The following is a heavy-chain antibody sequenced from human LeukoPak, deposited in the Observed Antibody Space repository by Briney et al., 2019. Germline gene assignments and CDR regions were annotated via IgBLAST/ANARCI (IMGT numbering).Heavy chain of an antibody. CDR3: ASRYYYDSSGGNWFDP. J-gene: IGHJ5*02. CDR1: GGSISSYY. D-gene: IGHD3-22*01. CDR2: IYTSGST. V-gene: IGHV4-4*07. Sequence: SETLSLTCTVSGGSISSYYWSWIRQPAGKGLEWIGRIYTSGSTNYNPSLKSRVTMSVDTSKNQFSLKLSSVTAADTAVYYCASRYYYDSSGGNWFDPWGQGTLVTVSS.